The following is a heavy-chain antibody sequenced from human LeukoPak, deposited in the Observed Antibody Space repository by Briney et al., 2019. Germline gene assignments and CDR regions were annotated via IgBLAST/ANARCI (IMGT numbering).Heavy chain of an antibody. CDR2: LYSNGDT. CDR3: ARSQITMIRGDFDY. V-gene: IGHV3-66*01. D-gene: IGHD3-10*01. Sequence: GGSLRLSCAASGFGVSRNYMNWVRQAPGKGLEWVSILYSNGDTYYGNSVKGRFTISRDDSKNTLYLQMDSLRVEDTAVYYCARSQITMIRGDFDYWGQETLVTVSS. CDR1: GFGVSRNY. J-gene: IGHJ4*02.